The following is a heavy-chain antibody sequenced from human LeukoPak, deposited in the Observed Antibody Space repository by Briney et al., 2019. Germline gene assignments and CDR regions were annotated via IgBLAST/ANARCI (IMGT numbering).Heavy chain of an antibody. J-gene: IGHJ5*02. CDR1: GFTFSSYA. Sequence: GGSLRLSCAASGFTFSSYAMSWVRQAPGKGLEWVSAISGSGGSTYYADSVKGRFTISRDNSKNTLYLQMNSLRAEDTAVYYCAKDVGYCSSTSCPFWFDPWGQGTLVTASS. CDR2: ISGSGGST. V-gene: IGHV3-23*01. D-gene: IGHD2-2*01. CDR3: AKDVGYCSSTSCPFWFDP.